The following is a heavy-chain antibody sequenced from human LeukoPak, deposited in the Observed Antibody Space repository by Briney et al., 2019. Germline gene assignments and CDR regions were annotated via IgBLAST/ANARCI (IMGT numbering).Heavy chain of an antibody. V-gene: IGHV3-33*01. Sequence: GRSLRLSCAASGFTFSSYGMHWVRQAPGKGLEWVAVIWYDGSNKYYADSVKGRFTISRDNSKNTLYLQMNSLRAEDTAVYYCARLHDSSGYYYGTYYYYYGMDVWGQGTTVTVSS. CDR1: GFTFSSYG. CDR2: IWYDGSNK. D-gene: IGHD3-22*01. J-gene: IGHJ6*02. CDR3: ARLHDSSGYYYGTYYYYYGMDV.